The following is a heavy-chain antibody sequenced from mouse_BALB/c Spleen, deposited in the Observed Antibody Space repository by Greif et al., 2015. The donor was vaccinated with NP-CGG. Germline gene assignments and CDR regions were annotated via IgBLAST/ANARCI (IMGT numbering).Heavy chain of an antibody. D-gene: IGHD2-4*01. J-gene: IGHJ3*01. CDR3: QVFYDYGTY. CDR1: GYTFTDYE. CDR2: IDPETDGT. Sequence: QVQLQQSGAEPVRPGASVTLSCKASGYTFTDYEMHWVKQTPVHGLEWIGAIDPETDGTAYNQKFKGKATLTADKSSSTAYMELRSLTSEDSAVYYCQVFYDYGTYWGQGTLVTVSA. V-gene: IGHV1-15*01.